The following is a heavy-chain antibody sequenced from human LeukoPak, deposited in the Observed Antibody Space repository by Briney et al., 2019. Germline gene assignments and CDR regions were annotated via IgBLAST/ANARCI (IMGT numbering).Heavy chain of an antibody. J-gene: IGHJ4*02. CDR1: GGSFSGDY. V-gene: IGHV4-34*01. Sequence: SETLSLTCAVYGGSFSGDYWSWIRQPPGKGLEWIGGINHSGSTNYNPSLKSRVTISVDTSKNQFSLKLSSVTAADTAVYYCARRNLLWFGELSPLDYWGQGTLVTVSS. D-gene: IGHD3-10*01. CDR3: ARRNLLWFGELSPLDY. CDR2: INHSGST.